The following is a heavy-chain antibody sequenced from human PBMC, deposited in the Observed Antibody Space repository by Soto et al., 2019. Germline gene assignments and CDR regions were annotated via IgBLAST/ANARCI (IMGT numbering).Heavy chain of an antibody. V-gene: IGHV4-34*01. J-gene: IGHJ4*02. CDR1: GGSFSGYY. CDR2: INHSGST. D-gene: IGHD6-13*01. Sequence: SETLSLTCAVYGGSFSGYYWSWIRQPPGKGLEWIGEINHSGSTNYNPSLKSRVTISVDTSKNQFSLKLSSVTAADTAVYYCARGLEAAAGPTIDYWGQGTLVTVSS. CDR3: ARGLEAAAGPTIDY.